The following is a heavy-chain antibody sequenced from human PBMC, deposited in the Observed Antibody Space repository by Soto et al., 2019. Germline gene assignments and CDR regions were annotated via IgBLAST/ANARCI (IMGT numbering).Heavy chain of an antibody. CDR1: GFTFSSYS. D-gene: IGHD6-19*01. CDR3: ARRTSGWYSDY. J-gene: IGHJ4*02. CDR2: IDSGGTTI. V-gene: IGHV3-48*01. Sequence: EVQLVESGGGLVQPGGSLRLSCAASGFTFSSYSMIWVRQPPGKGLECISYIDSGGTTIYQTDSVKGRFTISRDNAKKSLYLQMNSLSGEDTAVYYCARRTSGWYSDYWGLGTLVTVSS.